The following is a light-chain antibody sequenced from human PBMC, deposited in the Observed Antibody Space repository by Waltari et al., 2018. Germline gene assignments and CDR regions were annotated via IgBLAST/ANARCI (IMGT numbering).Light chain of an antibody. CDR3: YQHSSGYS. CDR2: GAA. CDR1: QSVSSY. V-gene: IGKV3-11*01. J-gene: IGKJ2*03. Sequence: VILTQSPATLSLSPGERATLSCRASQSVSSYLPWYQQTPGQAPRLLIYGAASRATGIPDRFSGSGSGTDFTLTISSLEPEDVGVYHCYQHSSGYSFGQGTKVEIK.